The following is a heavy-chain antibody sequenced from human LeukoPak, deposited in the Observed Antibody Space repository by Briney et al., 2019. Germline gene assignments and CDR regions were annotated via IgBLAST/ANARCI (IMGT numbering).Heavy chain of an antibody. CDR3: ARRRFSSTAGFDI. CDR2: VYFSGST. V-gene: IGHV4-59*01. D-gene: IGHD6-13*01. J-gene: IGHJ3*02. Sequence: SETLSLTCTVPGDPISHYYWSWIRQPPGKGLEWIGYVYFSGSTNYNPSLKSRVTISIDTSKNQFSLNLSSVTAADTAVYYCARRRFSSTAGFDIWGQGTMVTVSS. CDR1: GDPISHYY.